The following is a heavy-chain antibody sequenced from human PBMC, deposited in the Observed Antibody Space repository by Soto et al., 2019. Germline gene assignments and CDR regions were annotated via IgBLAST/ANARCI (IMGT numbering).Heavy chain of an antibody. CDR2: ISWNSGSI. D-gene: IGHD6-19*01. CDR3: AKDRSSRGYYYYYMDV. CDR1: GFTFDDYA. V-gene: IGHV3-9*01. Sequence: GGSLRLSCAASGFTFDDYAMHWVRQAPGKGLEWVSGISWNSGSIGYADSVKGRFTISRDNAKNSLYLQMNSLRAEDTALYYCAKDRSSRGYYYYYMDVWGKGTTVTVS. J-gene: IGHJ6*03.